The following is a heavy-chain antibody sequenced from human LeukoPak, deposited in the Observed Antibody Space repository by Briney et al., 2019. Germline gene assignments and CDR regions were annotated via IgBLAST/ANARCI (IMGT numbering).Heavy chain of an antibody. CDR3: ARDRYYDILTGYPQISYYFDY. CDR2: ISAYNGNT. V-gene: IGHV1-18*01. J-gene: IGHJ4*02. CDR1: GYTFTSYG. Sequence: ASVKLSCKVSGYTFTSYGISWVRQAPGQGLEWMGSISAYNGNTNYAQTLKGRVTMTTDTSTNQAYMELGSLRAADPAVHFCARDRYYDILTGYPQISYYFDYWGQGTLVSVSS. D-gene: IGHD3-9*01.